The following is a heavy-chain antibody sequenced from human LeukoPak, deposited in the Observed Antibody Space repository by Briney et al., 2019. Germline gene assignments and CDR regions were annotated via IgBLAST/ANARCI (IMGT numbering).Heavy chain of an antibody. CDR2: ISYDGSNK. D-gene: IGHD3-9*01. V-gene: IGHV3-30*18. J-gene: IGHJ4*02. CDR3: AKSAAFVLRYFDASNY. Sequence: GGSLRLSCAASGFTFSSYGMHWVRQAPGKGLEWVAVISYDGSNKYYADSVKGRFTISRDNSKNTLYLQMNSLRAEDTAVYYCAKSAAFVLRYFDASNYWSQGTLVTVSS. CDR1: GFTFSSYG.